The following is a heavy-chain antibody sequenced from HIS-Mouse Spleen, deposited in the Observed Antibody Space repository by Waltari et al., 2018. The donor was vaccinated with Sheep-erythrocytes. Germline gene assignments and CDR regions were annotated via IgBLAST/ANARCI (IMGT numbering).Heavy chain of an antibody. CDR3: ARVPPGYYDFWSGPTGPRWFDP. V-gene: IGHV4-39*07. J-gene: IGHJ5*02. Sequence: QLQLQESGPGLVKPSETLSLTCTVSGGSISSSSYYWGWIRQPPGKGLEWIGRIYYSGTTYYNPSLKSRVTISGDTSKNQFSLKLSSVTAADTAVYYCARVPPGYYDFWSGPTGPRWFDPWGQGTLVTVSS. D-gene: IGHD3-3*01. CDR2: IYYSGTT. CDR1: GGSISSSSYY.